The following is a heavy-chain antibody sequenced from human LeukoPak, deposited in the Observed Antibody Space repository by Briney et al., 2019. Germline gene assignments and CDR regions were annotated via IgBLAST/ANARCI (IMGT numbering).Heavy chain of an antibody. Sequence: AXVKVSXKASGYTFTSYYMHWVRQAPGQGLEWMGIINPSGGSTSYAQKFQGRVTMTRDTSTSTVYMELSSLRSEDTAVYYCARDNGDYYDSSGYYYPFDYWGQGTLVTVSS. CDR2: INPSGGST. CDR3: ARDNGDYYDSSGYYYPFDY. V-gene: IGHV1-46*01. CDR1: GYTFTSYY. J-gene: IGHJ4*02. D-gene: IGHD3-22*01.